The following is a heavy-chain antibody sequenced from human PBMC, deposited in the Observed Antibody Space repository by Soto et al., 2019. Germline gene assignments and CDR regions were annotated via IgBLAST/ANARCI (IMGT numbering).Heavy chain of an antibody. J-gene: IGHJ4*02. Sequence: GGSLRLSCAASGFTFSSYWMSWVRQAPGKGLEWVANIKQDGSEKYYVDSVKGRFTISRDNAKNSLYLQMNSLRAEDTAVYYCAXVLPIAARPSEVYYFDYWGPGTLVTVSS. V-gene: IGHV3-7*03. CDR3: AXVLPIAARPSEVYYFDY. CDR2: IKQDGSEK. CDR1: GFTFSSYW. D-gene: IGHD6-6*01.